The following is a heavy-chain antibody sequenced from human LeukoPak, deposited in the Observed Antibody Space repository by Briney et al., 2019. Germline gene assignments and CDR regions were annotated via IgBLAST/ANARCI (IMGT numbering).Heavy chain of an antibody. J-gene: IGHJ4*02. CDR3: AKGTYYDILTEGFDY. V-gene: IGHV3-9*01. CDR1: GFTFDDYA. D-gene: IGHD3-9*01. CDR2: ISWNSGSI. Sequence: GGSLRLSCAASGFTFDDYAMHWVRQAPGKGLEWVSGISWNSGSIGYADSVKGRFTISRDNAKNSLYLQMNSLRAEDTALYYCAKGTYYDILTEGFDYWGQGTLVTVSS.